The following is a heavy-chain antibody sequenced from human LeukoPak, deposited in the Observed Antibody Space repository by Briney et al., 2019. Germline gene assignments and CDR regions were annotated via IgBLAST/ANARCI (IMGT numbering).Heavy chain of an antibody. CDR2: ISSSGSTI. J-gene: IGHJ4*02. CDR1: GFTFSSYE. Sequence: GGSLRLSCAASGFTFSSYEMNWVRQAPGKGLEWVSYISSSGSTIYYADPVKGRFTISRDNAKNSLYLQMNSLRAEDTAVYYCARDHGGLGYPDYWGQGTLVTVSS. D-gene: IGHD4-23*01. CDR3: ARDHGGLGYPDY. V-gene: IGHV3-48*03.